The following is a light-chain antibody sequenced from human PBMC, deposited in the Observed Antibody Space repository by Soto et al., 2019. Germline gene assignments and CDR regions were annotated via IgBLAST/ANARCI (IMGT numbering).Light chain of an antibody. CDR1: QSVLHKSNNKKY. V-gene: IGKV4-1*01. CDR3: QQYFRPPFT. J-gene: IGKJ3*01. CDR2: WAS. Sequence: DIVMTQSPDSLAVSLGERATTNCKSSQSVLHKSNNKKYLAWYQQKPGQPPKLLIYWASTRESGVPDRFSGGGSGTEFTLTISSLQAEDVAVYYCQQYFRPPFTFGPGNKGDIK.